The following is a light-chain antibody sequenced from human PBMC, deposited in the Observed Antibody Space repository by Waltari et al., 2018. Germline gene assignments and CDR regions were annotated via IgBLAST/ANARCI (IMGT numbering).Light chain of an antibody. CDR2: EVT. CDR3: SSYAGSNNLV. V-gene: IGLV2-8*01. Sequence: QSALTQPPSASGSPGQSVPISCTGTSSDVRGYNSVSWYQQHPGKAPKLMISEVTKRPSGVPDRFSGSKSGNTASLTVSGLQAEDEADYYCSSYAGSNNLVFGGGTKLTVL. CDR1: SSDVRGYNS. J-gene: IGLJ2*01.